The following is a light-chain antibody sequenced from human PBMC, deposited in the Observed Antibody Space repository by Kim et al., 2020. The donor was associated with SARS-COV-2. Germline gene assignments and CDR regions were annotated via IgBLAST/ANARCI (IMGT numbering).Light chain of an antibody. CDR2: GKN. CDR1: SLRSYY. V-gene: IGLV3-19*01. J-gene: IGLJ2*01. CDR3: NSRDSNDNVV. Sequence: VALGQTVSITRQGDSLRSYYATWYQQKPGQAPILVIYGKNNRPSVIPDRFAGSSSVNTASLTITGTQAGDEADYYCNSRDSNDNVVFGGGTQLTVL.